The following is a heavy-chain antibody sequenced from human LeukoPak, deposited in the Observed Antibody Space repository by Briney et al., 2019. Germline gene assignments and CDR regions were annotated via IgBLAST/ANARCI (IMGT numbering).Heavy chain of an antibody. J-gene: IGHJ4*02. CDR1: GFTFSSFW. CDR2: INSDGSST. D-gene: IGHD5-18*01. Sequence: GESLRLSRAASGFTFSSFWIHWVRQPPGKGLVWVSRINSDGSSTTYADSVKGRFTISRDNAKNTVYLQMNSLRAEDTAVYYCARGWDGYSYGIWGQGTLVTVSS. V-gene: IGHV3-74*01. CDR3: ARGWDGYSYGI.